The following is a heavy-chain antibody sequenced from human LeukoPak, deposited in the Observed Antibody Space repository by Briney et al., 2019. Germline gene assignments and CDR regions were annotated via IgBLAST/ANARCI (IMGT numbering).Heavy chain of an antibody. D-gene: IGHD3-22*01. CDR3: ARHLAPSSGYLTLDY. V-gene: IGHV4-59*08. Sequence: PSETLSLTCTVSGGSISPYYWSWIRQTPGKGLEWIGYIYYSGNTNYNPSLKGRITISVDTSKNQFSLKLGSVTAADTAVYYCARHLAPSSGYLTLDYWGQGTLVTVSS. J-gene: IGHJ4*02. CDR1: GGSISPYY. CDR2: IYYSGNT.